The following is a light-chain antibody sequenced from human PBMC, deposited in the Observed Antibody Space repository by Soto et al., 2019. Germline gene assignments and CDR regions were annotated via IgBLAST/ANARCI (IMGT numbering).Light chain of an antibody. CDR2: EVS. J-gene: IGLJ3*02. V-gene: IGLV2-14*01. CDR3: SSYTSSSTLVV. Sequence: QSALTQPASVSGSPGQSITISCTGTSSDVGGYNYVSWYQQHPGEAPKLMIYEVSNRPSGVSNRFSGSKSGNTASLTISGLQAEDEAYYYCSSYTSSSTLVVFGGGTKLTVL. CDR1: SSDVGGYNY.